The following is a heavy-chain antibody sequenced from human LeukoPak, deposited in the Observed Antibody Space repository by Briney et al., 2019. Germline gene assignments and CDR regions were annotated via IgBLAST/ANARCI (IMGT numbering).Heavy chain of an antibody. CDR3: ARASMVRGLLRT. CDR2: INHSGST. V-gene: IGHV4-34*01. D-gene: IGHD3-10*01. J-gene: IGHJ4*02. CDR1: GGSFSGYY. Sequence: SETLSLTCAVYGGSFSGYYWSWIRQPPGKGLEWIGEINHSGSTNYNPSLKSRVTISADTSVETSKNQFSLTLSSVTAADTAVYYCARASMVRGLLRTWGQGTLVTVSS.